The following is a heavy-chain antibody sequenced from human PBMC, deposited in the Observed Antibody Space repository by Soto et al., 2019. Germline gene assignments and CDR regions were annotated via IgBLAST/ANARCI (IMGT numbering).Heavy chain of an antibody. V-gene: IGHV3-48*03. CDR1: GFTFSAYE. CDR2: ISISGSTI. J-gene: IGHJ6*02. D-gene: IGHD1-1*01. CDR3: AIDENDGNSDGMDV. Sequence: EVQLVESGGGLVQPGGSIRLSCAASGFTFSAYEMNWVRQAPGKGLDWISYISISGSTIYYADSVKGRFTISRDNAKNSLYLQMNSLRGEDTAVYYCAIDENDGNSDGMDVWGQGTTVTVSS.